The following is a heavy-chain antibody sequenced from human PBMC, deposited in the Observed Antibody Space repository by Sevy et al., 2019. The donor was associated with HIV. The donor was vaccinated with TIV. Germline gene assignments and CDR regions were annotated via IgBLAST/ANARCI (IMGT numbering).Heavy chain of an antibody. J-gene: IGHJ4*02. CDR3: ARASQQLVLLREYYFDY. Sequence: GGSLRLSCAASGFTFNIYSMNWVRQAPGKGLEWVSSISSSSIYIYYADSLKGRFTVSRDNAKNSLYLQMNSLRAEDTAVYYCARASQQLVLLREYYFDYWGQGTLVTVSS. CDR2: ISSSSIYI. D-gene: IGHD6-13*01. V-gene: IGHV3-21*01. CDR1: GFTFNIYS.